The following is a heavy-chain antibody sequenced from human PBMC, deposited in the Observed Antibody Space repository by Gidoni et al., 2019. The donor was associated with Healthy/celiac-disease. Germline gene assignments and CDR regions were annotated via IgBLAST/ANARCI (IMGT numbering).Heavy chain of an antibody. D-gene: IGHD6-6*01. CDR1: GGTFSSYA. CDR2: IIPIFGTA. Sequence: QVQLVQSGAEVKKPGSSVKVSCKASGGTFSSYAISWVRQAPGKGLEWMGGIIPIFGTANYAQKVKGRVTITADKSTSTAYMELSSLRSEDTAVYYCAREGHASIAARYFDYWGQGTLVTVSS. CDR3: AREGHASIAARYFDY. V-gene: IGHV1-69*06. J-gene: IGHJ4*02.